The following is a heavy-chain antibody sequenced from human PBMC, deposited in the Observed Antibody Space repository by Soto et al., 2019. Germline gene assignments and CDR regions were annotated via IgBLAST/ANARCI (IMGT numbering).Heavy chain of an antibody. V-gene: IGHV4-4*07. D-gene: IGHD5-18*01. J-gene: IGHJ2*01. CDR1: GGSIGNYY. CDR2: IYTSGRT. CDR3: ARDYDVNTALDYWYFDL. Sequence: QVQLQESGPGLVKPSESLSLTCTVSGGSIGNYYWAWIRQSAGKGLEWIGRIYTSGRTHYNHSLTGRVTMSIDTSKNQFSLRLTSVTAADTAMYYCARDYDVNTALDYWYFDLWGRGNLVTVSS.